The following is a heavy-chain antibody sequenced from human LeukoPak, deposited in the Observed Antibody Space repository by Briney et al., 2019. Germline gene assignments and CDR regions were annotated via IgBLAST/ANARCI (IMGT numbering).Heavy chain of an antibody. CDR2: ISGSGGST. D-gene: IGHD2-2*01. Sequence: PGRSLRLSCAASGFTFSSYAMHWVRQAPGKGLEWVSAISGSGGSTYYADSVKGRFTISRDNSKNTLYLQMNSLRAEDTAVYYCAKGSRDCSSTSCYWYYYYYGMDVWGQGTTVTVSS. CDR1: GFTFSSYA. CDR3: AKGSRDCSSTSCYWYYYYYGMDV. V-gene: IGHV3-23*01. J-gene: IGHJ6*02.